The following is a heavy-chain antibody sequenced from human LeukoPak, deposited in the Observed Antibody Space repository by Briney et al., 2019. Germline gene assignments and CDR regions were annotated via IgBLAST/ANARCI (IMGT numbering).Heavy chain of an antibody. CDR3: ARAKYSNYVDY. Sequence: SETLSLTCTVSGYSISSGYYWGWIRQPPGKGLEWIGSIYHSGSTYYNPSLKSRVTISVDTSKNQFSLKLSSVTAADTAVYYCARAKYSNYVDYWGQGTLVTVSS. D-gene: IGHD4-11*01. CDR2: IYHSGST. CDR1: GYSISSGYY. J-gene: IGHJ4*02. V-gene: IGHV4-38-2*02.